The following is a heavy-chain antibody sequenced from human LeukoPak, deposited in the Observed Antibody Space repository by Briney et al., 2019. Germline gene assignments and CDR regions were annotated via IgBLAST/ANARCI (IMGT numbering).Heavy chain of an antibody. D-gene: IGHD3-10*01. J-gene: IGHJ4*02. CDR2: IKQDGSEK. Sequence: PGGSLRLSCAASGFTFSSYWMSWVRQAPGKGLEWVANIKQDGSEKYYADSVKGRFTISRDNAKNSLYLQMNSLRAEDTAVYYCARVNLWFGELTFDYWGQGTLVTVSS. V-gene: IGHV3-7*01. CDR1: GFTFSSYW. CDR3: ARVNLWFGELTFDY.